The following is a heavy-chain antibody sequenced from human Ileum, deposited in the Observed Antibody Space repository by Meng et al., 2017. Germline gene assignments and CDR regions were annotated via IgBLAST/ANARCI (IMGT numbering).Heavy chain of an antibody. V-gene: IGHV4-61*08. Sequence: QRQLQASGPGLVRPPATLSLLCTVSGGSVSRAGYQWGWIRQPPGKGLEWIGYASTNYNPSLKSRVTISLDTSRNQFSLSLSSVTAADTAVYYCARDHMGSLDYWGQGILVTVSS. CDR2: AST. CDR1: GGSVSRAGYQ. J-gene: IGHJ4*02. CDR3: ARDHMGSLDY. D-gene: IGHD1-26*01.